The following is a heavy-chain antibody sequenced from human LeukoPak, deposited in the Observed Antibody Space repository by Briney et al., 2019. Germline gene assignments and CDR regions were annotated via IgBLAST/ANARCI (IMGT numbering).Heavy chain of an antibody. D-gene: IGHD3-3*01. CDR2: MYYSGST. Sequence: SETLSLTCTVSGGSISSSGYYWGWIRQPPGTGLDWIGSMYYSGSTYYNPSLKSRVTISVDTSKNHFSLKLSSVTAADTAVYYCARDFRGGYDFWSGYYTPYYFDYWGQGTLVTVSP. CDR3: ARDFRGGYDFWSGYYTPYYFDY. CDR1: GGSISSSGYY. J-gene: IGHJ4*02. V-gene: IGHV4-39*07.